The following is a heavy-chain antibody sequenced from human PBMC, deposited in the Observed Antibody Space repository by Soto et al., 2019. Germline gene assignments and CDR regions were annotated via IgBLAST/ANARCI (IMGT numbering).Heavy chain of an antibody. D-gene: IGHD2-15*01. CDR2: IYYSGST. CDR3: ARSLVVAAFGLPTNWFDP. V-gene: IGHV4-39*01. Sequence: SETLSLTCTVSGGSISSSSYYWGWIRQPPGKGLEWIGSIYYSGSTYYNPSLKSRVTISVDTSKNQFSLKLSSVTAADTAVYYCARSLVVAAFGLPTNWFDPWGQGTLVTVSS. CDR1: GGSISSSSYY. J-gene: IGHJ5*02.